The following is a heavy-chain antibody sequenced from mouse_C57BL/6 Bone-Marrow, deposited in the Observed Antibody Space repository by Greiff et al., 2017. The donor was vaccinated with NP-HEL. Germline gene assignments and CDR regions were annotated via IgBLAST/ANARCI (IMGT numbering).Heavy chain of an antibody. CDR2: ISDGGSYT. J-gene: IGHJ2*01. CDR1: GFTFSSYA. Sequence: GQLVESGGGLVKPGGSLKLSCAASGFTFSSYAMSWVRQTPEKRLEWVATISDGGSYTYYPDNVKGRFTISRDNAKNNLYLQMSHLKSEDTAMYYCASNWDEGDYWGQGTTLTVSS. V-gene: IGHV5-4*01. CDR3: ASNWDEGDY. D-gene: IGHD4-1*01.